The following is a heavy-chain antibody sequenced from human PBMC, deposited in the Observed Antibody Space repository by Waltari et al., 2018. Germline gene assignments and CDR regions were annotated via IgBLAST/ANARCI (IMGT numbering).Heavy chain of an antibody. CDR1: GFTFSSSA. CDR2: IYSGGST. Sequence: EVQLLESGGGLVQPGGSLRLSCAASGFTFSSSAMGWVRQALGKGLEWVSVIYSGGSTSYADSGKGRFTVSNDYSKDTMYLQMDSLRADDTAVYYCAKDTDWYLYYWGQGTLVTVSS. V-gene: IGHV3-23*03. J-gene: IGHJ4*02. CDR3: AKDTDWYLYY. D-gene: IGHD2-21*01.